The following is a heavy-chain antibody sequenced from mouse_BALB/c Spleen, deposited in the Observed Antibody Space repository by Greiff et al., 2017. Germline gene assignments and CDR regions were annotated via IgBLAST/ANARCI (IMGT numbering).Heavy chain of an antibody. J-gene: IGHJ2*01. V-gene: IGHV5-17*02. CDR1: GFTFSSFG. D-gene: IGHD2-3*01. CDR3: ARDGYLYYFDY. Sequence: EVQRVESGGGLVQPGGSRKLSCAASGFTFSSFGMHWVRQAPEKGLEWVAYISSGSSTIYYADTVKGRFTISRDNPKNTLFLQMTSLRSEDTAMYYCARDGYLYYFDYWGQGTTLTVSS. CDR2: ISSGSSTI.